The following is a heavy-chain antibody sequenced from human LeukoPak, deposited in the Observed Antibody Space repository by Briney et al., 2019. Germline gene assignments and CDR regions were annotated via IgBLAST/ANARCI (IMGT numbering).Heavy chain of an antibody. CDR1: GYTFTNYD. CDR2: ISAYNGNT. J-gene: IGHJ4*02. CDR3: ARESWRGYSYGQDY. V-gene: IGHV1-18*01. D-gene: IGHD5-18*01. Sequence: GASVKVSCKASGYTFTNYDISWVRQAPGQGLEWMGWISAYNGNTNYAQKLQGRVTMTTDTSTSTAYMELRSLRSDDTAVYYCARESWRGYSYGQDYWGQGTLVTVSS.